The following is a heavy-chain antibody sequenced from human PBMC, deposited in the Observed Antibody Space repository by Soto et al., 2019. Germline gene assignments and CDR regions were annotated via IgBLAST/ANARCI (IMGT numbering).Heavy chain of an antibody. CDR2: IIPIFGTA. CDR3: ARVGYGDYASDYYYGMDV. V-gene: IGHV1-69*12. Sequence: QVQLVQSGADVKKPGSSVKVSCKASGGTFSSYAISWVRQAPGQGLEWMGGIIPIFGTANYAQKFQGRVTITADEATSTAYMELSSLRSEDTAVYYCARVGYGDYASDYYYGMDVWGQGSTVTVSS. CDR1: GGTFSSYA. J-gene: IGHJ6*02. D-gene: IGHD4-17*01.